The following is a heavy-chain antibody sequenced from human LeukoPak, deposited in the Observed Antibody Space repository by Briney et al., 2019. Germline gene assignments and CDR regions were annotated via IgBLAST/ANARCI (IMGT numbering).Heavy chain of an antibody. CDR1: GYTFTGYY. D-gene: IGHD3-3*01. J-gene: IGHJ5*02. Sequence: ASVKVSCKASGYTFTGYYMHWVRQAPGQGLEWMGWINPNSGGTNCAQKFQGRVTMTRDTSISTAYMELSRLRSDDTAVYYCARGQGYYDFWSGYSTAVDPWGQGTLVTVSS. CDR3: ARGQGYYDFWSGYSTAVDP. CDR2: INPNSGGT. V-gene: IGHV1-2*02.